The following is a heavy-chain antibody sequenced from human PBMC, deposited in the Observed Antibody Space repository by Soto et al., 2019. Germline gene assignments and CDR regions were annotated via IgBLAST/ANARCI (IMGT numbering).Heavy chain of an antibody. CDR1: GFSLSTSGVG. D-gene: IGHD3-22*01. V-gene: IGHV2-5*02. Sequence: QITLKESGPTLVKPTQTLTLTCTFSGFSLSTSGVGVGWIRQPPGKALEWLALIYWDDDKRYSPSLKSRLTITKDTSNNQVVLTMTNMDPVDTATYYCAHRRGYYESSRYFDLWGRGTLVTVSS. CDR3: AHRRGYYESSRYFDL. CDR2: IYWDDDK. J-gene: IGHJ2*01.